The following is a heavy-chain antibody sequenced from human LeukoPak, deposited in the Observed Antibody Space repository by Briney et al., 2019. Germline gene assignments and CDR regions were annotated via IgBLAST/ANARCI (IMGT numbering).Heavy chain of an antibody. CDR2: ISSSGSTI. CDR1: GFTFSDYY. CDR3: AAILRDSSGPWLPG. J-gene: IGHJ1*01. Sequence: PGGSLRLSCAASGFTFSDYYMSWIRQAPGKGLEWVSYISSSGSTIYYADSVKGRFTISRDNAKNSLYLQMNSLRAEDTAVYYCAAILRDSSGPWLPGWGQGTLVTVSS. V-gene: IGHV3-11*04. D-gene: IGHD6-19*01.